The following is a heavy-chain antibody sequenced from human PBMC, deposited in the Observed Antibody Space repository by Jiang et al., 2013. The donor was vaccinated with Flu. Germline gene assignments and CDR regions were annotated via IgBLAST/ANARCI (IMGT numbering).Heavy chain of an antibody. V-gene: IGHV4-59*01. CDR3: ARDRLSRVFSGSYYRDAFDI. CDR2: IYYSGTT. CDR1: NGSMSTYY. D-gene: IGHD1-26*01. Sequence: PSETLSLTCTLSNGSMSTYYWSWIRQPPGKGLEWIGYIYYSGTTNYNPSLKSRVTISVDTSKNQFSLKLSSVTAADTAVYYCARDRLSRVFSGSYYRDAFDIWGQGTMVTVSS. J-gene: IGHJ3*02.